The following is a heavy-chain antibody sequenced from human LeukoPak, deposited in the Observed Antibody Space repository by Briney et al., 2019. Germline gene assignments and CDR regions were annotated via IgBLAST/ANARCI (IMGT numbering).Heavy chain of an antibody. Sequence: GESLKISCKGSGYIFTSYYIGWVRQMPGKGLEWMGIIYPGDSDTRYSPSFQGQVTISADKSISTAYLQWSSLKASDTAMYYCARRLGYNYGNYYYYMDVWGKGTTVTVSS. J-gene: IGHJ6*03. D-gene: IGHD1-1*01. V-gene: IGHV5-51*01. CDR1: GYIFTSYY. CDR2: IYPGDSDT. CDR3: ARRLGYNYGNYYYYMDV.